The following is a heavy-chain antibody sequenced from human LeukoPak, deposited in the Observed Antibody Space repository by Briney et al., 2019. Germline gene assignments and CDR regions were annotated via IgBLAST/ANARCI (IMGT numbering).Heavy chain of an antibody. CDR2: INHSGST. CDR1: GGSFSGYY. D-gene: IGHD6-6*01. V-gene: IGHV4-34*01. Sequence: SETLSLTCAVYGGSFSGYYWSWIRQPPGKGLEWVGEINHSGSTNYNPSLKSRVTISVDTSKNQFSLKLSSVTAADTAVYYCARRGNSSSSQAFDYWGQGTLVTVFS. CDR3: ARRGNSSSSQAFDY. J-gene: IGHJ4*02.